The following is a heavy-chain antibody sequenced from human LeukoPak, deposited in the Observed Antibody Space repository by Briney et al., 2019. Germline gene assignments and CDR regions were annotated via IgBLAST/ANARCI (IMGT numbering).Heavy chain of an antibody. CDR1: GFTFSTYN. CDR3: ARASYYNIMRPDY. CDR2: ISSSSSTM. Sequence: PGGSLRLSCAASGFTFSTYNMNWVRQAPGKGLEWVSYISSSSSTMYYADSVKGRFTISRDNAKNSLYLQMNSLRDEDTAVYYCARASYYNIMRPDYWGQGTLVTVSS. J-gene: IGHJ4*02. V-gene: IGHV3-48*02. D-gene: IGHD3-9*01.